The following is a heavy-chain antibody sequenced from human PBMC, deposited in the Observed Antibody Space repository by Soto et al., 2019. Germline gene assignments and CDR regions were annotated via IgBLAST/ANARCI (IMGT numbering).Heavy chain of an antibody. Sequence: ASVKVSCKASGYTFTSYAMHWVRQAPGQRLEWMGWINAGNGNTKYAQKFQGRVTITTDKSTSTAYMELSSLRSEDTAVYYCARGALYYDSSGYYWSYWGQGTLVTVSS. CDR2: INAGNGNT. D-gene: IGHD3-22*01. CDR3: ARGALYYDSSGYYWSY. J-gene: IGHJ4*02. CDR1: GYTFTSYA. V-gene: IGHV1-3*01.